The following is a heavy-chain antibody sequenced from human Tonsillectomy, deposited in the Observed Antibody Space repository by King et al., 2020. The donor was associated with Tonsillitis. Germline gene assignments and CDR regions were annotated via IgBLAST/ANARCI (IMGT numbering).Heavy chain of an antibody. J-gene: IGHJ4*02. CDR2: ISGSGAGT. D-gene: IGHD3-3*01. V-gene: IGHV3-23*04. CDR3: ARSPLFAVPQCWGTDF. Sequence: EVQLVESGGGLVQPGGSLRLSCAASGFTFDSHAMTWVRQAPGKGLEWVSGISGSGAGTYYADSVKGRFTISRDNSRDTLYLQLNSLRAEDTAIYYCARSPLFAVPQCWGTDFWGQGTLVAVSS. CDR1: GFTFDSHA.